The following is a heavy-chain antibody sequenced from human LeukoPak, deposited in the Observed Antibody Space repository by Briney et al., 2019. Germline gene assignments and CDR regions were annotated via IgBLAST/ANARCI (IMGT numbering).Heavy chain of an antibody. CDR3: ATDRESGYYSY. CDR2: FDPEDGDT. CDR1: GYTLTELS. Sequence: ASVSVSCKVSGYTLTELSMDWVRQAPGKGVEWMVGFDPEDGDTIYAQKFHGRVIMTDDNSTDTAYMEVSSLRSEDKAVYYCATDRESGYYSYWGQGAPVTAAS. D-gene: IGHD3-3*01. V-gene: IGHV1-24*01. J-gene: IGHJ4*02.